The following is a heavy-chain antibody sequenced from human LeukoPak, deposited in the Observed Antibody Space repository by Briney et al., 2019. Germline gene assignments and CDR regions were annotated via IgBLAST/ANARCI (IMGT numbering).Heavy chain of an antibody. CDR2: INNDGSST. CDR3: ARVGGSYSLGDY. CDR1: GFTFSSYW. V-gene: IGHV3-74*01. D-gene: IGHD1-26*01. Sequence: PGGSLRLSCAASGFTFSSYWMHWVRQAPGKGLVWVSRINNDGSSTSYADSVKGRFTISRDNAKNTLYLQMNSLRAEDTAVYYCARVGGSYSLGDYWGQGTLVTVSS. J-gene: IGHJ4*02.